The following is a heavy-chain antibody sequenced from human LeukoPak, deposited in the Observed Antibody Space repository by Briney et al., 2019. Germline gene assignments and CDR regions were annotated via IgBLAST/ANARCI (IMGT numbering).Heavy chain of an antibody. CDR2: IYYSGST. CDR1: GGSISSYY. Sequence: SETLSLTCTVSGGSISSYYWSWIRQPPGKGLEWIGYIYYSGSTNYNPSLKSRVTISVDTSKNQFSLKLSSVTAADTAVYYCARAGKTMIRGGLNWFDPWGHGILVTVSS. CDR3: ARAGKTMIRGGLNWFDP. J-gene: IGHJ5*02. V-gene: IGHV4-59*08. D-gene: IGHD3-10*01.